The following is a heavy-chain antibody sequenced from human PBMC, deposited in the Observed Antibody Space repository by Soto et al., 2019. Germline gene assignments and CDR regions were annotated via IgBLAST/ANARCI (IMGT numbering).Heavy chain of an antibody. CDR1: RGSISSYY. J-gene: IGHJ4*02. D-gene: IGHD2-15*01. CDR3: ARNYCSGGSCYVRWLDY. V-gene: IGHV4-59*01. CDR2: IYYSGST. Sequence: SETPSLTCPVPRGSISSYYWSWIRQPPGKGLEWIGYIYYSGSTNYSPSLKSRVTISVDTSKNQFSLKLSPVTAADTAVYYCARNYCSGGSCYVRWLDYWGQGTLVTVS.